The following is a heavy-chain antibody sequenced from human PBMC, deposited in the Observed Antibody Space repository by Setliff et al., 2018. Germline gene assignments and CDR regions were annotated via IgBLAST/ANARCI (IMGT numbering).Heavy chain of an antibody. Sequence: GGSLRLSCVASGFTFSNYGMHWVRQAPGKGLEWVGFIRSKAYGGTTEYAASVKGRFTISRDDSKSIAYLQMNSLKTEDTAVYYCTRVQAAFSEYYYDSSGYYYYYYGMDVWGQGTTVTVSS. D-gene: IGHD3-22*01. CDR3: TRVQAAFSEYYYDSSGYYYYYYGMDV. V-gene: IGHV3-49*04. CDR2: IRSKAYGGTT. J-gene: IGHJ6*02. CDR1: GFTFSNYG.